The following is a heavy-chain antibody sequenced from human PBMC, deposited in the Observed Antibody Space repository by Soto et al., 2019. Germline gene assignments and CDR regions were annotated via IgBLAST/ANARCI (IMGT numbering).Heavy chain of an antibody. V-gene: IGHV1-69*13. CDR1: GGTFSSYA. J-gene: IGHJ6*02. CDR3: ARGEVVPAAMPDPNYYYYGMDV. CDR2: IIPIFGTA. Sequence: SVKVSCKASGGTFSSYAISWVRQAPGQGLEWMGGIIPIFGTANYAQKFQGRVTITADESTSTAYMELSSLRSEDTAVYYCARGEVVPAAMPDPNYYYYGMDVWGQGTTVTVSS. D-gene: IGHD2-2*01.